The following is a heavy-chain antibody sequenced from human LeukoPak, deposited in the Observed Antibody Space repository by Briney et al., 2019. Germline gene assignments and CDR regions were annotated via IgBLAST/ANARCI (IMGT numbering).Heavy chain of an antibody. Sequence: ASVRVSCKASGYTFTTYYIHWVRQPPGQGLEWMGMINPSTGTTTYAQKFQGRLTVTRDTSASTVYMDLSGLRSEDAAIYYSTRDRRTTDRPTPAPWFEPWGQGTLVTVSS. J-gene: IGHJ5*02. V-gene: IGHV1-46*01. CDR3: TRDRRTTDRPTPAPWFEP. D-gene: IGHD6-6*01. CDR1: GYTFTTYY. CDR2: INPSTGTT.